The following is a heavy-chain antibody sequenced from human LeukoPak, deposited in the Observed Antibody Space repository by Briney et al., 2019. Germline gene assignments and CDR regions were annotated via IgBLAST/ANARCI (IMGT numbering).Heavy chain of an antibody. CDR1: GFTVSSNY. V-gene: IGHV3-7*01. CDR3: AREDHPYYYDSSGYEH. Sequence: GGSLRLSCAASGFTVSSNYMSWVRQAPGKGLEWVANIKQDGSEKYYVDSVKGRFTISRDNAKNSLYLQMNSLRAEDTAVYYCAREDHPYYYDSSGYEHWGQGTLVTVSS. CDR2: IKQDGSEK. J-gene: IGHJ4*02. D-gene: IGHD3-22*01.